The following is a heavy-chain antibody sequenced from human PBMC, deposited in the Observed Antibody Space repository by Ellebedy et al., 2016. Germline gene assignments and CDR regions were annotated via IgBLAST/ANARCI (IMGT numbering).Heavy chain of an antibody. D-gene: IGHD3-10*01. Sequence: SETLSLXXTVSGYSISSGYYWGWIRQPPGKGLEWIGSIYHSGSTYYNPSLKSRVTISVDTSKNQFSLKLSSVTAADTAVYYCARWFGETTVPYYYYYYGMDVWGQGTTVTVSS. V-gene: IGHV4-38-2*02. J-gene: IGHJ6*02. CDR1: GYSISSGYY. CDR2: IYHSGST. CDR3: ARWFGETTVPYYYYYYGMDV.